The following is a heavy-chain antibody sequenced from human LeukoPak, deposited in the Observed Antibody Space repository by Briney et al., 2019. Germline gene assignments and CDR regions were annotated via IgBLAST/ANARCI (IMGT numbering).Heavy chain of an antibody. J-gene: IGHJ3*02. V-gene: IGHV1-18*01. CDR2: ISAYNGNT. CDR3: AGGSGPLWFGELYAFDI. CDR1: GYTFTSYG. Sequence: ASVKVSCKASGYTFTSYGISWVRQAPGQGLEWMGWISAYNGNTNYAQKLQGRVTMTTDTSTSTAYMELKSLRSDDTAVYYCAGGSGPLWFGELYAFDIWGQGTMVTVSS. D-gene: IGHD3-10*01.